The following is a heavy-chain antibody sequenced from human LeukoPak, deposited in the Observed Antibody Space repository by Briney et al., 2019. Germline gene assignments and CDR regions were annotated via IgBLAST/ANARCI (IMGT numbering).Heavy chain of an antibody. CDR2: IYYSGST. D-gene: IGHD3-10*01. CDR1: GGSISSGGYY. V-gene: IGHV4-31*03. J-gene: IGHJ5*02. CDR3: ARGITMVRGVPRGFDP. Sequence: PSETLSLTCTVSGGSISSGGYYWSWIRQHPGKGLEWIGYIYYSGSTYYNPSLKSRVTISVDTSKNQFSLKLSSVTAADTAVYYCARGITMVRGVPRGFDPWGQGTLVTVSS.